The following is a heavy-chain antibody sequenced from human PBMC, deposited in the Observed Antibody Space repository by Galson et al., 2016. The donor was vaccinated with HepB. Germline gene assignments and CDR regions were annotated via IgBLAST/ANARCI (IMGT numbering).Heavy chain of an antibody. Sequence: SVKVSCKASGYSFTTYTMNWVRQAPGQGLEWMGWINTNTGNPTYAQGFTGRFVFSLDTSVSTAYLQISRLKAEDTAAYYCARDPSVRLLRHFDLWGRGTLVTVSS. J-gene: IGHJ2*01. CDR3: ARDPSVRLLRHFDL. D-gene: IGHD6-25*01. V-gene: IGHV7-4-1*02. CDR1: GYSFTTYT. CDR2: INTNTGNP.